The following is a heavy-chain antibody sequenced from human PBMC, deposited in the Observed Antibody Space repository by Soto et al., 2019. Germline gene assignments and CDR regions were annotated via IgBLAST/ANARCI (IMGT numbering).Heavy chain of an antibody. V-gene: IGHV3-23*01. D-gene: IGHD1-26*01. CDR3: AGRGSGSYYDY. J-gene: IGHJ4*02. CDR1: GFTFSSYA. Sequence: EVQLLESGGGLVQPGGSLRLSCAASGFTFSSYAMRWVRQAPVKGLEWVSAISGSGGSTYYADSVKGRFTISRDNSKNTLYLQMNSLRAGDTAVYYCAGRGSGSYYDYWGQGTLVTVSS. CDR2: ISGSGGST.